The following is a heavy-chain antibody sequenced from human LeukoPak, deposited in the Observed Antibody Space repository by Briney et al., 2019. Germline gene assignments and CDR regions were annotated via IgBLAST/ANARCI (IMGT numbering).Heavy chain of an antibody. CDR2: IYYSGST. Sequence: SETLSLTCTVSGGSISSSSCYWGWLRQPPGKGLEWIGSIYYSGSTYYNPSLKSRVSISVDTSKDQFSLKLSSVTAADTAVYYCARHRDSSGWYDFDYWGQGTLVTVSS. CDR1: GGSISSSSCY. J-gene: IGHJ4*02. V-gene: IGHV4-39*01. D-gene: IGHD6-19*01. CDR3: ARHRDSSGWYDFDY.